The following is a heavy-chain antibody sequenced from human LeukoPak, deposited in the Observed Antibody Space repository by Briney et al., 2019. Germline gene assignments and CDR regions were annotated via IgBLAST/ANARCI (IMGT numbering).Heavy chain of an antibody. CDR1: GGSITGGDYH. V-gene: IGHV4-31*03. Sequence: PSQTLSLTCTVSGGSITGGDYHWSWIRQYPGKGLEWIGYIYHSGSTYYNPSLKSRLTISVDTSKNQFSLKLSSLTAADTAVYYRAREARGMATNAHDAFDIWGQGTMVTVSS. CDR2: IYHSGST. D-gene: IGHD5-24*01. CDR3: AREARGMATNAHDAFDI. J-gene: IGHJ3*02.